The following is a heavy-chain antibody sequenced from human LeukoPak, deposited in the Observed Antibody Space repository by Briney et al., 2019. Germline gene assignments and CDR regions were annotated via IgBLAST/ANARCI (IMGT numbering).Heavy chain of an antibody. CDR3: ARDRVSPGGMDV. Sequence: TGGSLRLSCAASGFTVSSNYMSWVRQAPGKGLEWVSVIYSGGSTYYADSVKGRFTISRDNSKNTLYLQMNSLRAEDTAVYYCARDRVSPGGMDVWGQGTTVTVSS. D-gene: IGHD6-6*01. CDR2: IYSGGST. J-gene: IGHJ6*02. V-gene: IGHV3-66*01. CDR1: GFTVSSNY.